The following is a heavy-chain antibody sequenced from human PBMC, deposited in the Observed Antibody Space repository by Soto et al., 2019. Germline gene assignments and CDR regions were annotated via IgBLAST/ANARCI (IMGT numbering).Heavy chain of an antibody. CDR3: ARDPRIILLRSSSSFVF. D-gene: IGHD3-3*02. J-gene: IGHJ6*02. CDR1: GGTFDSYA. V-gene: IGHV1-69*13. CDR2: ITPIFRAA. Sequence: ASVKVSCKALGGTFDSYAVSWVRQAPGQGLEWVGGITPIFRAADYAQKFQGRITITADLSTSTSYMELTSLRSDDTAVYYCARDPRIILLRSSSSFVFWGQGTTLPV.